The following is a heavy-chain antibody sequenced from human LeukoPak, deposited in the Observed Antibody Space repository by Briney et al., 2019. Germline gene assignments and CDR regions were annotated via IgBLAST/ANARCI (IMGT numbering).Heavy chain of an antibody. CDR2: ISAYNGNT. J-gene: IGHJ6*02. V-gene: IGHV1-18*01. CDR1: GYTFTSYG. CDR3: ARVTCFYDSSGYCVYYYYGMDV. D-gene: IGHD3-22*01. Sequence: ASVKVSCKASGYTFTSYGISWVRQAPGQGLEWMGWISAYNGNTNYAQKLQGRVTMTTDTSTSTAYMELRSLRSDDTAVYYCARVTCFYDSSGYCVYYYYGMDVWGQGTTVTVSS.